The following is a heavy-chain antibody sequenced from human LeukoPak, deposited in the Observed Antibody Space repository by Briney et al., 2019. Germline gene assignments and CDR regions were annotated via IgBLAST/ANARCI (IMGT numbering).Heavy chain of an antibody. CDR2: VRYDGSKT. Sequence: PGGSLRLSCAASGFTFSSYGMHWVRQAPGKGLVWVAFVRYDGSKTYYAESVEGRFTISRDNSKNTLYMQMNSLTAEDTAVYYCAKDREWSPGYFDYWGQGTLVSVSS. CDR3: AKDREWSPGYFDY. V-gene: IGHV3-30*02. CDR1: GFTFSSYG. D-gene: IGHD3-3*01. J-gene: IGHJ4*02.